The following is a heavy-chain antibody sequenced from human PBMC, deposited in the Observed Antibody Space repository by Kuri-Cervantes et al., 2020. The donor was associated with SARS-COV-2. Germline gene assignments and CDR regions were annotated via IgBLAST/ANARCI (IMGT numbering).Heavy chain of an antibody. D-gene: IGHD4-23*01. Sequence: AAVKVSCKASGYSFTSYGISWVRQAPGQGLEWMGWISAYNGNTNFARNLQGRVTMTTDTSSSTAYMELRSLGSDDTAVYYCARDWLGFGIEVGGNHGIDIWGQGTMVTVSS. J-gene: IGHJ3*02. CDR3: ARDWLGFGIEVGGNHGIDI. CDR2: ISAYNGNT. V-gene: IGHV1-18*01. CDR1: GYSFTSYG.